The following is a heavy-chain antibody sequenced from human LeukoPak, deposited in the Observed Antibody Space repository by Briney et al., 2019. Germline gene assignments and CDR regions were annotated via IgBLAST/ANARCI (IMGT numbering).Heavy chain of an antibody. CDR2: TSSGGSNV. CDR3: ARRFKGAMDV. J-gene: IGHJ6*02. CDR1: GFTFSSYE. Sequence: GGSLRVSCAASGFTFSSYEMNWVRQAPGKGLEWVSYTSSGGSNVNYADSVKGRFLISRDNAKNSLYLQINSLRAEDTAVYYCARRFKGAMDVWGQGTTGTVSS. V-gene: IGHV3-48*03.